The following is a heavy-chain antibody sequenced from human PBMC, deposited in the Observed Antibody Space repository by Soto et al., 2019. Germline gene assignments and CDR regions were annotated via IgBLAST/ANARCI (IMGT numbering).Heavy chain of an antibody. CDR2: ISGSGGST. Sequence: EVQLLESGGGLVQPGGSLRLSCAASGFTFSSYAMSWVRQAPGKGLEWVSAISGSGGSTYYADSVKGRFTISRDNSKNTLYLQMNSLRAEDTAVYYCAKTKGPGYSRGWYGGESFDYWGQGTLVTVSS. CDR3: AKTKGPGYSRGWYGGESFDY. CDR1: GFTFSSYA. J-gene: IGHJ4*02. D-gene: IGHD6-19*01. V-gene: IGHV3-23*01.